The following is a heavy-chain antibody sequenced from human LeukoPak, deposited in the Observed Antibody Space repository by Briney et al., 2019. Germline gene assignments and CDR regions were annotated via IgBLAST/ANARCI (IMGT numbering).Heavy chain of an antibody. CDR3: ASLSPVLYDFWTRVT. D-gene: IGHD3-3*01. J-gene: IGHJ5*02. CDR2: IYYSGST. Sequence: SETLSLTCTVSGGSISSYYWSWTRQPPGRGLEWIGYIYYSGSTNYNPSLKSRVTISVDTSKNQFSLKLSSVTAADTAVYYCASLSPVLYDFWTRVTWGQGTLVTVSS. CDR1: GGSISSYY. V-gene: IGHV4-59*08.